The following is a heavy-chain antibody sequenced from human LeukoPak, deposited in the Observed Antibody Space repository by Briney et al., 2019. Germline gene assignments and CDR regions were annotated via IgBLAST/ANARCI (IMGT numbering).Heavy chain of an antibody. J-gene: IGHJ4*02. Sequence: SVKVSCKASGGTFSSYAISWVRQAPGQGLEWMGGIIPIFGTANYAQKFQGRVTITADESTSTAYVELSSLRSEDTAVYYCARGGTLRAAAGSDYWGQGTLVTVSS. CDR1: GGTFSSYA. D-gene: IGHD6-13*01. CDR3: ARGGTLRAAAGSDY. V-gene: IGHV1-69*13. CDR2: IIPIFGTA.